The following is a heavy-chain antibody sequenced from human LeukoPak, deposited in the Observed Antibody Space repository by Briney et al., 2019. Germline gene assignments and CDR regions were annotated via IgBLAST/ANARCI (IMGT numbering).Heavy chain of an antibody. Sequence: GGSLRLSCAASGFTFSSYAMSCVRQAPGKGLEWVSAISGSGGSTYYADSVKGRFTISRDNSKNTLYLQMNSLRAEDTAVYYCAKDADLGYDFWSGYFSFDYWGQGTLVTVSS. CDR1: GFTFSSYA. CDR2: ISGSGGST. V-gene: IGHV3-23*01. CDR3: AKDADLGYDFWSGYFSFDY. J-gene: IGHJ4*02. D-gene: IGHD3-3*01.